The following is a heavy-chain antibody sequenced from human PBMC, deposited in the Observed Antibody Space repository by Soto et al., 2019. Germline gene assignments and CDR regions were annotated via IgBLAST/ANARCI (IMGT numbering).Heavy chain of an antibody. CDR2: IHYSGST. Sequence: QVQLQESGPGLVKPSETLSLTCTVSGVSISSYYWSWIRQPPWKGLEWIAYIHYSGSTSYNPSLKSRVTISVDTSKSQFSLKLSSVTAADTAVYYCARRDYFDYWGQGTLVTVSS. J-gene: IGHJ4*02. CDR3: ARRDYFDY. CDR1: GVSISSYY. V-gene: IGHV4-59*01.